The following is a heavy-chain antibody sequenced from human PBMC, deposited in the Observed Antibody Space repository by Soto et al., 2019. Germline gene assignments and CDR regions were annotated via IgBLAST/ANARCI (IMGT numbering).Heavy chain of an antibody. Sequence: GGSLRLSCAASGFTFSDHYMDWVRQAPGKGLEWVGRTRNKANSYTTEYAASVKGRFTISRDDSKNSLYLQMNSLKTEDTAVYYCARGDWNDVFALDIWGQGTMVTVSS. CDR3: ARGDWNDVFALDI. V-gene: IGHV3-72*01. D-gene: IGHD1-1*01. J-gene: IGHJ3*02. CDR2: TRNKANSYTT. CDR1: GFTFSDHY.